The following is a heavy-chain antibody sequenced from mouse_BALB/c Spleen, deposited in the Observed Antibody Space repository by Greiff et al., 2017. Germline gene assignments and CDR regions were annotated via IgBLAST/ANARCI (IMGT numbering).Heavy chain of an antibody. Sequence: EAKLQESGGGLVQPGGSMKLSCVASGFTFSSYWMSWVRQSPEKGLEWVAEIRLKSDNYATHYAESVKGKFTISRDDSKSRLYLQMNSLRAEDTGIYYCTRAARATWMFAYWGQGTLVTVSA. CDR1: GFTFSSYW. J-gene: IGHJ3*01. CDR2: IRLKSDNYAT. V-gene: IGHV6-6*02. D-gene: IGHD3-1*01. CDR3: TRAARATWMFAY.